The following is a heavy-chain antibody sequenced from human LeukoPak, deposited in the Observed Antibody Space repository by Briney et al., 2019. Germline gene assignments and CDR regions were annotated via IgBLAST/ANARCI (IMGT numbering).Heavy chain of an antibody. J-gene: IGHJ6*03. V-gene: IGHV5-51*01. CDR2: IYPGDSHT. CDR3: ASRSGGSYYYYMDV. D-gene: IGHD2-15*01. Sequence: GESLKISCKGSGYSFTSYWIGWVRQMPGKGLERMGIIYPGDSHTTYSPSFQGQVTISADKSISTAYLQWSSLEASDTAIYYCASRSGGSYYYYMDVWGKGTTVIVSS. CDR1: GYSFTSYW.